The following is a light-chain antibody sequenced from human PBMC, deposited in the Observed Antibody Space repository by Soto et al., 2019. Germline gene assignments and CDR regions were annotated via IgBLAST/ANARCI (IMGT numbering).Light chain of an antibody. J-gene: IGLJ3*02. CDR1: SGHNSYA. V-gene: IGLV4-69*01. Sequence: QPVLTQPPSASASLGASVKLTCTLSSGHNSYAIAWHQQQPEKGPRYLMKLNSDGSHSKGGGIPDRFSGSSSGAERYLTISSLQSEDEADYYCQTWSTDIRVFGGGTKLTVL. CDR3: QTWSTDIRV. CDR2: LNSDGSH.